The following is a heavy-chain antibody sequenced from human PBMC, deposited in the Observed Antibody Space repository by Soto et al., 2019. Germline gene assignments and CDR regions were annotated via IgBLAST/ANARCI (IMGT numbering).Heavy chain of an antibody. CDR3: ARDGSGWYVHTHYGMDV. D-gene: IGHD6-19*01. CDR1: GYTFTSYG. J-gene: IGHJ6*02. V-gene: IGHV1-18*01. Sequence: VASVKVSCKASGYTFTSYGISWVRQAPGQGLEWMGRISAYNGNTNYAQKLQGRVTMTADTSTSTAYMELRSLRSDDTAVYYCARDGSGWYVHTHYGMDVWGQGTTVTVSS. CDR2: ISAYNGNT.